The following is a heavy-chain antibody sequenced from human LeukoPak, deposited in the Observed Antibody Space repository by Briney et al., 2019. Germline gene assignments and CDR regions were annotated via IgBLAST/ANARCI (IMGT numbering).Heavy chain of an antibody. V-gene: IGHV3-21*01. CDR3: ARSPPVRATIGRGYYYYYMDV. CDR2: ISSSSSYI. CDR1: GFTFSSYS. D-gene: IGHD5-24*01. Sequence: GGSLRLSCAASGFTFSSYSMNWVRQAPGKGLEWVSSISSSSSYIYYADSVKGRFTISRDNAKNSLYLQMNSLRAEDSAVYYCARSPPVRATIGRGYYYYYMDVWGKGTTVTVSS. J-gene: IGHJ6*03.